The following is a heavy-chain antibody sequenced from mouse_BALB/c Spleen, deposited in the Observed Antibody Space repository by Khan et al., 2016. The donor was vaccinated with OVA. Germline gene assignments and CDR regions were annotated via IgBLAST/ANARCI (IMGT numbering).Heavy chain of an antibody. Sequence: VQLVESGPGLVAPSQSLSITCTISGFSLTNYGVHWVRQPPGKGLEWLVVIWSDGSTTYNSALKSRLTIIKDNSKSHDFLKMNSLQTDDTATNFCARQPYYHYNIMDYWGQGTSVTVSS. V-gene: IGHV2-6-1*01. CDR2: IWSDGST. J-gene: IGHJ4*01. CDR1: GFSLTNYG. CDR3: ARQPYYHYNIMDY. D-gene: IGHD2-10*01.